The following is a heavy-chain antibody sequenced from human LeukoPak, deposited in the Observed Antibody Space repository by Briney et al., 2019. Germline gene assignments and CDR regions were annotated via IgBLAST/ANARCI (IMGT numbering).Heavy chain of an antibody. D-gene: IGHD3-10*01. J-gene: IGHJ4*02. Sequence: GASVKVSCKASGYTFTCYYMHWVRQAPGQGLEWMGWINPNSGGTNYAQKFQGRVTITADESTSTAYMELRSLRSDDTAVYYCARENLLWFGELFLSDYWGQGTLVTVSS. CDR1: GYTFTCYY. CDR3: ARENLLWFGELFLSDY. CDR2: INPNSGGT. V-gene: IGHV1-2*02.